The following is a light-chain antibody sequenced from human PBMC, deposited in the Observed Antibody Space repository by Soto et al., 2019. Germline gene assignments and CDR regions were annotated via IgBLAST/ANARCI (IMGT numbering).Light chain of an antibody. Sequence: IQLTQSPSSLSASVGDRVTITCRASQGIGSYLAWYQQKAGKAPKLLIFAAATLRGGVPSRFSGSGSGTDFTFTVSSLQPEDSATYYCQQLKTFPITFGQGTRLEI. V-gene: IGKV1-9*01. CDR3: QQLKTFPIT. CDR1: QGIGSY. J-gene: IGKJ5*01. CDR2: AAA.